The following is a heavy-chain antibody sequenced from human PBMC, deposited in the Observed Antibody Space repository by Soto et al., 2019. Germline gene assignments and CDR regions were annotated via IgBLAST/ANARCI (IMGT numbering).Heavy chain of an antibody. D-gene: IGHD2-8*01. CDR2: IYHSGST. Sequence: SETLSLTCAVSGYSISSGYYWGWIRQPPGKRLEWIGSIYHSGSTYYNPSLKSRVTISVDTSKNQFSLKLSSVTAADTAVYYCARDPSLARGVFDPWGQGTLVTVSS. CDR3: ARDPSLARGVFDP. V-gene: IGHV4-38-2*02. J-gene: IGHJ5*02. CDR1: GYSISSGYY.